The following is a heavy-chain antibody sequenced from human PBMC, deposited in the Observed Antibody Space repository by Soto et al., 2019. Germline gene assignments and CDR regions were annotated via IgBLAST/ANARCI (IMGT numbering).Heavy chain of an antibody. J-gene: IGHJ4*02. CDR2: IRATGGQT. D-gene: IGHD2-21*01. CDR3: AQDRGWGVVSPSHDS. V-gene: IGHV3-23*01. CDR1: GFTISAYT. Sequence: PGGSLRLSCSASGFTISAYTMGWVRLSTGKGLEWVSAIRATGGQTFYADSVKGRFTISRDNSKNMLYLQIDSLRDEDTALYFCAQDRGWGVVSPSHDSWGQGTLVTVSS.